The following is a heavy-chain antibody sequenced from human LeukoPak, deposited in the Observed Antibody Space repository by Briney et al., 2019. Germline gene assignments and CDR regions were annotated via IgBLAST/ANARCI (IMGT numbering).Heavy chain of an antibody. CDR2: VTGSGGST. D-gene: IGHD4-17*01. J-gene: IGHJ1*01. CDR1: GFTFSNYA. V-gene: IGHV3-23*01. Sequence: GGSLRLSCAASGFTFSNYAMVWVRQARGKWLEWVSAVTGSGGSTYYADSVKGQFTISRDYSKNTLYLQMNSLSAEDTAVYYCAKDPNGDYVGDFHFQRWGQGTLVTVSS. CDR3: AKDPNGDYVGDFHFQR.